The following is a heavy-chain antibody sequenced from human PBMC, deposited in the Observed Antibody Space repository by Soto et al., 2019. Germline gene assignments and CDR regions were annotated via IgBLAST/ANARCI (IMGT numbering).Heavy chain of an antibody. CDR1: GGTFSSYA. V-gene: IGHV1-69*13. Sequence: SVKVSCKASGGTFSSYAISWVRQAPGQGLEWVGGIIPIFGTANYAQKFQGRVTITADESTSTAYMELSSLRSEDTAVYYCARSAYDSSGYHIDAFDIWGQGTMVTVSS. CDR3: ARSAYDSSGYHIDAFDI. J-gene: IGHJ3*02. D-gene: IGHD3-22*01. CDR2: IIPIFGTA.